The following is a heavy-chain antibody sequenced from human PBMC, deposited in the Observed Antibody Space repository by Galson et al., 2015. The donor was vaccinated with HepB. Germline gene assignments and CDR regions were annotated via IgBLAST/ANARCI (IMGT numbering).Heavy chain of an antibody. D-gene: IGHD2-8*02. V-gene: IGHV1-18*04. J-gene: IGHJ4*02. CDR2: ISAYSGKT. Sequence: SVKVSCKASGYTFSNSGISWVRQAPGQRLEWMGWISAYSGKTTYAESLQDRVTMTTDTSTSTAYMELRSLKSDDTAVYYCAREDLVRIFDYWGQGTLVTGSS. CDR3: AREDLVRIFDY. CDR1: GYTFSNSG.